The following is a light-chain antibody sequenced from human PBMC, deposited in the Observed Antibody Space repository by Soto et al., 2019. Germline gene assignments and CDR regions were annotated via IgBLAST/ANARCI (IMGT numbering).Light chain of an antibody. V-gene: IGLV4-69*01. CDR2: LNSDGSH. CDR3: QTWGTGTVV. J-gene: IGLJ2*01. CDR1: SGHSSYT. Sequence: QLVLTQSPSASASLGASVKLTCTPSSGHSSYTIAWHQQQPEKGPRYLMKLNSDGSHYKGDGIPDRFSGSSSGAERYLTISSLQSEDEADYYCQTWGTGTVVFGGGIKLTVL.